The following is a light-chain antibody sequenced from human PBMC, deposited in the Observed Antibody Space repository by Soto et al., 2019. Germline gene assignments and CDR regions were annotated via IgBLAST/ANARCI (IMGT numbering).Light chain of an antibody. CDR2: KAS. CDR1: QSVSSW. CDR3: QQYHSYSYT. V-gene: IGKV1-5*03. Sequence: DIQMTQSPSTLSASVGDRVTITCRASQSVSSWLAWYQQKPGKAPNLLIFKASNLENGVPSRFRGSGSGTEFTLTLSSLQPDDFSTYYCQQYHSYSYTFGQGTKREI. J-gene: IGKJ2*01.